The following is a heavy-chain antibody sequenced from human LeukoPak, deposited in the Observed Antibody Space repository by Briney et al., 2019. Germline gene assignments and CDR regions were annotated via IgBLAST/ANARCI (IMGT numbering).Heavy chain of an antibody. V-gene: IGHV3-53*01. J-gene: IGHJ6*02. Sequence: GGSLRLSCAASGFTVSSNYMSWVRQAPGKGLEWVSVIYSGGSTYYADSVKGRFTISRDNSKNTLYLQMNSLRAEDTAVYYCAKDSPATTYYYGMDVWGQGTTVTVSS. CDR1: GFTVSSNY. D-gene: IGHD1-1*01. CDR2: IYSGGST. CDR3: AKDSPATTYYYGMDV.